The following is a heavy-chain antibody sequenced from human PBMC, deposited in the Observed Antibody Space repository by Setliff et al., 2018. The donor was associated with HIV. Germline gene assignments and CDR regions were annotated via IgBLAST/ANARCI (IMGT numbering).Heavy chain of an antibody. D-gene: IGHD5-18*01. J-gene: IGHJ4*02. CDR1: GYTFTSYA. CDR2: INGGNGNT. CDR3: ARVSGYSYGWAIDY. Sequence: ASVKVSCKASGYTFTSYAMHWVRQAPGQWLEWMGWINGGNGNTKYSQKFQGRVTITADESTSTAYMELSSLRSEDTAVYYCARVSGYSYGWAIDYWGQGTLVTVSS. V-gene: IGHV1-3*01.